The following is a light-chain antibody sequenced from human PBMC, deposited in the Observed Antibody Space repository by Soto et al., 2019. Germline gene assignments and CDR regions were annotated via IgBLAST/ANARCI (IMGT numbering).Light chain of an antibody. CDR1: QTVSSNY. V-gene: IGKV3-20*01. CDR2: GAS. CDR3: QQYTGPPTT. J-gene: IGKJ5*01. Sequence: EIILTQSPDTLSLSPGERATLSWRASQTVSSNYLAWCQQRPGQAPRLLIYGASTRAAGIPDRFSGSGSGTDFTLTITRLEPEDSAVYFCQQYTGPPTTFGQGTRLENK.